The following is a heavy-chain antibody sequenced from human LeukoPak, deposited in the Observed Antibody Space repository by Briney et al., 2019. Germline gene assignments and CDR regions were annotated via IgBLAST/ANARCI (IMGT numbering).Heavy chain of an antibody. CDR1: GFTFSSYG. CDR3: ARETPGGYFDY. J-gene: IGHJ4*02. D-gene: IGHD3-10*01. V-gene: IGHV3-33*01. Sequence: TGGSLRLSCAASGFTFSSYGMHWVRQAPGKGLEWVAVIWYDGSDKYYADSVKGRFTISRDNSKNTLYLQMNSLRAEDTAVYYCARETPGGYFDYWGQGTLVTVSS. CDR2: IWYDGSDK.